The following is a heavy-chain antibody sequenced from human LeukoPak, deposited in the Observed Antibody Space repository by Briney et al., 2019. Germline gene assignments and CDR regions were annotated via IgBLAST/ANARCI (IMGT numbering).Heavy chain of an antibody. V-gene: IGHV4-59*01. CDR3: ARGGGCTTTSCDFDN. CDR2: ISYSGTT. Sequence: SETLSLTCSLSGLSIRTFYWNWIRQSPGKGLEWIGYISYSGTTNYNPSLNSRATISPDTSKNQFSLKLSSVTAADTALYYCARGGGCTTTSCDFDNWGQGTLVTVSS. J-gene: IGHJ4*02. D-gene: IGHD2-2*01. CDR1: GLSIRTFY.